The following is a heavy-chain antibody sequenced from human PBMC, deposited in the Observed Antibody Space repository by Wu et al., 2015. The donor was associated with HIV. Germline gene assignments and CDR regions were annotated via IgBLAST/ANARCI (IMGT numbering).Heavy chain of an antibody. D-gene: IGHD2-21*02. CDR1: GYTFTSYH. CDR3: ARGRAYCGGHCYHVMDV. CDR2: MAPNSGDA. Sequence: QAQLVQSGPAAKRPGASVNVSCKASGYTFTSYHVIWVRQVSGQGLEWMGWMAPNSGDADYAQKFQGRVTITTNRSTSTTYMDLSSLKSEDTAVYYCARGRAYCGGHCYHVMDVWGKGTMVTVSS. V-gene: IGHV1-8*02. J-gene: IGHJ6*03.